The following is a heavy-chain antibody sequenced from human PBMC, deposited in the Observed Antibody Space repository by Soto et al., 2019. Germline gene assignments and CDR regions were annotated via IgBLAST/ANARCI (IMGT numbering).Heavy chain of an antibody. D-gene: IGHD3-3*01. Sequence: LGESLKISCKGSGYNFAGYWIAWGRQMPGKGLELMGISYPSDSDTRYRPSFQGQVTISADKSISSAYLQWSSLRASDTAMYYCARGGVSTRTFDYWGQGTPVTVSS. CDR1: GYNFAGYW. J-gene: IGHJ4*02. CDR2: SYPSDSDT. CDR3: ARGGVSTRTFDY. V-gene: IGHV5-51*01.